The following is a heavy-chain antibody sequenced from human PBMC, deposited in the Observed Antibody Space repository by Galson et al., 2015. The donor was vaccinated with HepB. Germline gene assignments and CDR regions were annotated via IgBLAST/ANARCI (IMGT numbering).Heavy chain of an antibody. V-gene: IGHV2-70*17. CDR1: GFSLTTTGMC. D-gene: IGHD3-10*01. CDR2: IDWDDDK. CDR3: ARIATTVTSSGGLDS. J-gene: IGHJ4*02. Sequence: PALVKPTQTLTLTCTFSGFSLTTTGMCVSWIRQPPGKALEWLARIDWDDDKFCTTSPKTRLTISKDTSKNQVVLRMTNMDPVDTATYFCARIATTVTSSGGLDSWGQGILVTVSS.